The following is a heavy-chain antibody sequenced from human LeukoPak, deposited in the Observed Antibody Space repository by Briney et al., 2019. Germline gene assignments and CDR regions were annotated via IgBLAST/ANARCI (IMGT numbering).Heavy chain of an antibody. Sequence: PSQTLSLTCTVSGDSISSGSFYWSWIRQPPGKGLEWIGYIYHSGSTYYNPSLKSRVTISVDRSKNQFSLKLSSVTAADTAVYYCASSSGSYQRDAFDIWGQGTMVTVSS. V-gene: IGHV4-30-2*01. CDR2: IYHSGST. CDR3: ASSSGSYQRDAFDI. D-gene: IGHD1-26*01. CDR1: GDSISSGSFY. J-gene: IGHJ3*02.